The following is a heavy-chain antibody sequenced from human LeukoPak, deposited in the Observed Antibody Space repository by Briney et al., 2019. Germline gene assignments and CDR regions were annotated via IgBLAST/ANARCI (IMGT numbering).Heavy chain of an antibody. J-gene: IGHJ4*02. CDR2: IYSDNT. D-gene: IGHD2-15*01. CDR1: XXXFXXXY. CDR3: ARXAXAYSHPYDY. Sequence: SXXXFXXXYMSWVRQAPGKGLEGVSFIYSDNTNYSYSVKGRFTISIDNSKXTQYLKMNRQRAGDTAGYYCARXAXAYSHPYDYWGQGTLVTVSS. V-gene: IGHV3-53*01.